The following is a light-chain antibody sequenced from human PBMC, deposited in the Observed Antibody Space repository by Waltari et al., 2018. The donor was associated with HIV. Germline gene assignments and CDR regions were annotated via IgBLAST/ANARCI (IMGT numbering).Light chain of an antibody. CDR1: SSDVGVYNF. Sequence: QSALPQPRAVSGYPGQAVTISSTGTSSDVGVYNFVSWYQQHPGKAPKLMIYDVSKRPSGVPDRFSGSKSGNTASLTISGLQAEDEADYYCCSYAGSYPVVFGGGTKLTVL. CDR3: CSYAGSYPVV. V-gene: IGLV2-11*01. J-gene: IGLJ2*01. CDR2: DVS.